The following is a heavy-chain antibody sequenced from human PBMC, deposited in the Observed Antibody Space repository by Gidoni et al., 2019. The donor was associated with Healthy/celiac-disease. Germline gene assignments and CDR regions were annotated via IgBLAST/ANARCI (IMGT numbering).Heavy chain of an antibody. Sequence: QVQLVQSGAEVKKPGASVQVSCKASGYTFTGYYMHWVRQAPGQGLEWMGWINPNSGGTNYAQKCQGWVTMTRDTSISTAYMELSRLRSDDTAVYYCARDLRDIAVAGTEFRDYYYYGMDVWGQGTTVTVSS. D-gene: IGHD6-19*01. J-gene: IGHJ6*02. CDR1: GYTFTGYY. CDR2: INPNSGGT. V-gene: IGHV1-2*04. CDR3: ARDLRDIAVAGTEFRDYYYYGMDV.